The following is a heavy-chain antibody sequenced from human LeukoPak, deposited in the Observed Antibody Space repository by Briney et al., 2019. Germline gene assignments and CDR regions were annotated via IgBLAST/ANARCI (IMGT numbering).Heavy chain of an antibody. V-gene: IGHV4-31*03. CDR3: AREYYDSIYNWFGP. Sequence: SETLSLTCTVSGGSISSGGYYWSWIRQHPGKGLEWIGYTYYSGSTYYNPSLKSRVTISVGTSKNQFSLKLSSVTAADTAVYYCAREYYDSIYNWFGPWGQGTLVTVSS. D-gene: IGHD3-22*01. J-gene: IGHJ5*02. CDR1: GGSISSGGYY. CDR2: TYYSGST.